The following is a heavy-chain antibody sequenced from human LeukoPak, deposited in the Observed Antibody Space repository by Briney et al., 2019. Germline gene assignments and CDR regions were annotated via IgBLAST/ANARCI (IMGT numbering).Heavy chain of an antibody. D-gene: IGHD6-19*01. CDR2: ISGSGGST. CDR3: ARGIAVASTVASFDY. CDR1: GFTFSNYA. V-gene: IGHV3-23*01. J-gene: IGHJ4*02. Sequence: PGGSLRLSCAASGFTFSNYAMSWVRQTPGKGLEWVASISGSGGSTYYADSVKGRFTISRDNSKNTLYLQMNSLRAEDTAVYYCARGIAVASTVASFDYWGQGTLVTVSS.